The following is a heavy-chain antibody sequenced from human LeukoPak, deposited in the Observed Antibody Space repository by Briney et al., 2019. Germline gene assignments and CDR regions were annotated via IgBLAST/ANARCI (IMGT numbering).Heavy chain of an antibody. CDR2: ISSSSSYI. V-gene: IGHV3-21*01. D-gene: IGHD6-13*01. CDR3: ASQAYSSSWYHY. Sequence: GGSLRLSCAASGFTFSSYSMNWVRQAPGKGLEWVSSISSSSSYIYYADSVKGRFTISRDNAKNSLYLQMNSLGAEDTAVHYCASQAYSSSWYHYWGQGTLVTVSS. J-gene: IGHJ4*02. CDR1: GFTFSSYS.